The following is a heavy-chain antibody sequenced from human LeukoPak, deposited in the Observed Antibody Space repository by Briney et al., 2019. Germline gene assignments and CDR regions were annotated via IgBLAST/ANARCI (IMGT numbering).Heavy chain of an antibody. CDR1: GFTFSWFS. J-gene: IGHJ4*02. V-gene: IGHV3-21*01. D-gene: IGHD1-26*01. CDR3: ARDLVGATVFDY. Sequence: GGSLRLSCAASGFTFSWFSMNWVRQAPGKGLEWVSSISSSSSYIDYADSVKGRFTISRDNAKNSLYLQMNSLRAEDTAVYYCARDLVGATVFDYWGQGTLVTVSS. CDR2: ISSSSSYI.